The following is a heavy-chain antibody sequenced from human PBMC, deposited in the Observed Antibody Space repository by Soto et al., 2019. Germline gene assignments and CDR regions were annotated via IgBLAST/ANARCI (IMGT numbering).Heavy chain of an antibody. CDR1: GYTFSSYG. Sequence: ASVKVSCKASGYTFSSYGISWVRQAPGQGLEWMGWISGYNGDANSAQKFRGRVTMTTDKSTNTAYLELRSLSFDDTAVYYCARDRVYSSSWTYCYYRMDVWGQGTTVTVSS. D-gene: IGHD6-13*01. J-gene: IGHJ6*02. V-gene: IGHV1-18*01. CDR2: ISGYNGDA. CDR3: ARDRVYSSSWTYCYYRMDV.